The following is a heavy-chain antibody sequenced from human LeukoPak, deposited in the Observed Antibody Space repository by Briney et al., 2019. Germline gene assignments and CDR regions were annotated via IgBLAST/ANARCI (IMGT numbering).Heavy chain of an antibody. Sequence: ASVKVSCKASGYTFTNYYIHWVRQAPGQGLEWMGITDPIGGSTNYAQKFQGRVTMTRDTSTSTVYMELSSLRSEDSAVYYCARDGGGLDVTLDYFDYWGQGTLVTVSS. J-gene: IGHJ4*02. V-gene: IGHV1-46*01. CDR2: TDPIGGST. CDR3: ARDGGGLDVTLDYFDY. D-gene: IGHD3-16*01. CDR1: GYTFTNYY.